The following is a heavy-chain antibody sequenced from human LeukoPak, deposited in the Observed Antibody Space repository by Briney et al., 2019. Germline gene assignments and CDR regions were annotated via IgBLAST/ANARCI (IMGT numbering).Heavy chain of an antibody. Sequence: SETLSLTCAVYGGSFSGYYWSWIRQPPGKGLEWIGEINHSGSTNYNPSLKSRVIISVDTSKNQFSLKLSSVTAADTAVYYCASWVVPGYWGQGTLVTVSS. CDR3: ASWVVPGY. V-gene: IGHV4-34*01. CDR1: GGSFSGYY. J-gene: IGHJ4*02. CDR2: INHSGST. D-gene: IGHD2-15*01.